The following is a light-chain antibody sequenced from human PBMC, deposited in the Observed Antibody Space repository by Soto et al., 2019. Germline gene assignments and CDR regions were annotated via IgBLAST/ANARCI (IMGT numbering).Light chain of an antibody. Sequence: EIVLTQSPGTLSLSPGERATLSCRASQSVSSSYLAWYQQKPGQAPRLVIYGASSRATGIPDRFSGSGSGTDFTLTISRLEPEDFAVYYCQQYDISPWTFGQGTKVDIK. V-gene: IGKV3-20*01. CDR1: QSVSSSY. J-gene: IGKJ1*01. CDR3: QQYDISPWT. CDR2: GAS.